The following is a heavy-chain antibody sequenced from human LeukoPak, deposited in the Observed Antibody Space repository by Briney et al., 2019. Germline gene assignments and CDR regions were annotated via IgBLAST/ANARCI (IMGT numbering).Heavy chain of an antibody. CDR2: IYYSGST. V-gene: IGHV4-59*01. J-gene: IGHJ4*02. CDR1: GGSISSYY. D-gene: IGHD3-3*01. CDR3: AGKEVPYYDFWSGYYRY. Sequence: PSETLSLTCTVSGGSISSYYWSWIRQPPGKGLEWIGYIYYSGSTNYNPSLKSRVTISVDTSKNQFSLKLSSVTVADTAVYYCAGKEVPYYDFWSGYYRYWGQGTLVTVSS.